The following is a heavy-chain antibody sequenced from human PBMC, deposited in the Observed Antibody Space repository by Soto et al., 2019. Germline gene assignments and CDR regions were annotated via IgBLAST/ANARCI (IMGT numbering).Heavy chain of an antibody. Sequence: QVQLVQSGAEVKKPGASVKLSCKASGYTFTSSYVHWVRQAPGQGLEWVAIINPNGGSTNYAQEFQGRVTVTRDTSTSTVFMELSSLHSEDTAVYYCARDLLAANYWGQGTLVTVSS. J-gene: IGHJ4*02. V-gene: IGHV1-46*01. D-gene: IGHD2-15*01. CDR3: ARDLLAANY. CDR2: INPNGGST. CDR1: GYTFTSSY.